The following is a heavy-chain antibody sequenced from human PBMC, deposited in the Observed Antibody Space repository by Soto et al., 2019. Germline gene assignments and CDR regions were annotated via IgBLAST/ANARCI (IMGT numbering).Heavy chain of an antibody. V-gene: IGHV3-9*01. J-gene: IGHJ6*02. CDR1: GFTFHEYA. CDR2: TSSDGDTI. CDR3: TKGGYALIYYFGMDV. D-gene: IGHD5-12*01. Sequence: EVQLIESGGGWVQPGTSLRVSCAASGFTFHEYAMHWVRQAPGKGLEWVSGTSSDGDTIAYADSVQGRFTVFRDNAKNSLYLQMNSLRAEDTALYYCTKGGYALIYYFGMDVWGQGTTVTVSS.